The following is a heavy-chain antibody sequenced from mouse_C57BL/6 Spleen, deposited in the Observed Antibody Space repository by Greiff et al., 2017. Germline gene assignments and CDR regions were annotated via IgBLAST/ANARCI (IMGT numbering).Heavy chain of an antibody. CDR2: IDPSDSET. Sequence: QVQLKQPGAELVRPGSSVKLSCKASGYTFTSYWMHWVKQRPIQGLEWIGNIDPSDSETHYNQKFKDKATLTVDKSSSTAYMQLSSLTSEDSAVYYCAREGGNYFAYWGQGTLVTVSA. CDR3: AREGGNYFAY. J-gene: IGHJ3*01. CDR1: GYTFTSYW. V-gene: IGHV1-52*01. D-gene: IGHD2-1*01.